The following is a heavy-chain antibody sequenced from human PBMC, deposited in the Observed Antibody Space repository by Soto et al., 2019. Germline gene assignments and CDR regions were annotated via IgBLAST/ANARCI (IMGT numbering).Heavy chain of an antibody. CDR3: ASFRYLQWIYVDF. V-gene: IGHV3-11*06. CDR2: ISSASSHT. Sequence: GGSLRLSCAASGFTFSHYYMAWIRQAPGKGLEWVAYISSASSHTNYADSVKGRFTISRDNAKNSLSLQMSSLRSDDTAVYYCASFRYLQWIYVDFWGQGTQVTVSS. CDR1: GFTFSHYY. D-gene: IGHD3-3*01. J-gene: IGHJ4*02.